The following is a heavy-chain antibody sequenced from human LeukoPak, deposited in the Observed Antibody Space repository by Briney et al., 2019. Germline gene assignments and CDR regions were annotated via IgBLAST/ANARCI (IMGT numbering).Heavy chain of an antibody. CDR3: ARADPSGSYDFDY. J-gene: IGHJ4*02. Sequence: ASVKVSCKASGYTFSSHGITWVRQAPGQGLEWMGWISTYNGHTNYAQKLQGRVTMTTDTSTNTAYMELRSLRSEDTAVYYCARADPSGSYDFDYWGQGTLVTVSS. CDR2: ISTYNGHT. D-gene: IGHD3-10*01. V-gene: IGHV1-18*01. CDR1: GYTFSSHG.